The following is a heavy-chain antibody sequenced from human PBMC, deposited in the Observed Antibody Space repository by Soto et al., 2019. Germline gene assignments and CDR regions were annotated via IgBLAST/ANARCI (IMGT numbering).Heavy chain of an antibody. CDR3: ARGEWFGELSQRGYWFDP. CDR2: INHSGST. J-gene: IGHJ5*02. D-gene: IGHD3-10*01. V-gene: IGHV4-34*01. Sequence: SETLSLTCAVDGGSFSGYYWSWIRQPPGKGLEWIGEINHSGSTSYNPSLKSRVTISVDTSKNQFSLKLSSVTAADRAVYYCARGEWFGELSQRGYWFDPWGQGTRVTVS. CDR1: GGSFSGYY.